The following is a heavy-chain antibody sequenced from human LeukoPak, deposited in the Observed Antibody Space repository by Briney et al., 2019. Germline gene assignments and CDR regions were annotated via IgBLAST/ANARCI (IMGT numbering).Heavy chain of an antibody. CDR2: IRYDGSNK. J-gene: IGHJ4*02. V-gene: IGHV3-30*02. Sequence: GGSLRLSCAASGFTFSSYGMHWVRQAPGKGLEWVAFIRYDGSNKYYADSVKGRFTISRDNSKNTLYLQMNSLRAEDTAVYYCAKDLAGQWLVLGSGYFDYWGQGTLVTVSS. D-gene: IGHD6-19*01. CDR1: GFTFSSYG. CDR3: AKDLAGQWLVLGSGYFDY.